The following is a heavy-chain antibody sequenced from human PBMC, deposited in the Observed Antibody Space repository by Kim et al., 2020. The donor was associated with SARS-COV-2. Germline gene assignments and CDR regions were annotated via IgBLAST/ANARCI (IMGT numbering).Heavy chain of an antibody. CDR3: AREERLYDSSGNWGY. CDR2: ISSSGSTI. Sequence: GGSLRLSCAASGFTFSDYYMSWIRQAPGKGLEWVSYISSSGSTIYYADSVKGRFTISRDNAKNSLYLQMNSLRAEDTAVYYCAREERLYDSSGNWGYWGQGTLVTVSS. V-gene: IGHV3-11*01. CDR1: GFTFSDYY. D-gene: IGHD3-22*01. J-gene: IGHJ4*02.